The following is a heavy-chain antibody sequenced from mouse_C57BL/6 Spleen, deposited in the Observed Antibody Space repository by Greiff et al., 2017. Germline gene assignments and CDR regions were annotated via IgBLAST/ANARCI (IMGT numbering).Heavy chain of an antibody. J-gene: IGHJ4*01. CDR1: GYTFTDHT. CDR3: ARLHYGSSYYYAMDY. V-gene: IGHV1-78*01. Sequence: QVQLQQSDAELVKPGASVKISCKVSGYTFTDHTIHWMKQRPEQGLEWIGYIYPRDGSTKYNEKFKGKATLTADKSSSTAYMQLNSLTAEDSAVYFCARLHYGSSYYYAMDYWGQGTSVTVSS. D-gene: IGHD1-1*01. CDR2: IYPRDGST.